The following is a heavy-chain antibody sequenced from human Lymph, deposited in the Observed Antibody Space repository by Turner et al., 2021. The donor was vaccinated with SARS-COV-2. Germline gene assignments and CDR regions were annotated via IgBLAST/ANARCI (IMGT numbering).Heavy chain of an antibody. V-gene: IGHV3-23*01. J-gene: IGHJ3*02. D-gene: IGHD3-10*01. CDR1: GFTFSSYA. CDR3: AKGVRGVIIPEAFDI. Sequence: EVQLLESGGGLVQPGGSLRLSCAASGFTFSSYAMSWVRQAPGKGLEWVSSISVSGGSTYYADSVKGRFTISRDNCKNTLYLQMNSLRAEDTAVYYCAKGVRGVIIPEAFDIWGQGTMVTISS. CDR2: ISVSGGST.